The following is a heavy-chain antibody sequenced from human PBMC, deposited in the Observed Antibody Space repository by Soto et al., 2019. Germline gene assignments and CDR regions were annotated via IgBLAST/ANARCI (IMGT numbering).Heavy chain of an antibody. V-gene: IGHV4-59*01. CDR2: IDYSGSA. J-gene: IGHJ4*02. CDR3: ARATSYTDSGFDS. D-gene: IGHD6-25*01. Sequence: QVQLQESGPGILKPSETLSLTCVVSGDSISRYYWSWLRQPPWKGLEWIGLIDYSGSANYNPSLKSRVTISVDTSKNLFSLKLTSVTAADTAVYFCARATSYTDSGFDSWGQGTLVTVSS. CDR1: GDSISRYY.